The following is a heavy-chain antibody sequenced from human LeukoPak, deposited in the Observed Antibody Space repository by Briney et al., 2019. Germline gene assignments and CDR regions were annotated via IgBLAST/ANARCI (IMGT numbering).Heavy chain of an antibody. J-gene: IGHJ4*02. CDR1: GFTFDDYA. D-gene: IGHD3-22*01. V-gene: IGHV3-9*01. CDR2: ISWNSGSI. Sequence: PGGSLRLSCAASGFTFDDYAMHWVRQAPGKGLEWVSGISWNSGSIGYADSVKGRFTISRDNAKNSLHLQMNSLRAEDTALYYCAKDISMIVVDYYFDYWGQGTLVTVSS. CDR3: AKDISMIVVDYYFDY.